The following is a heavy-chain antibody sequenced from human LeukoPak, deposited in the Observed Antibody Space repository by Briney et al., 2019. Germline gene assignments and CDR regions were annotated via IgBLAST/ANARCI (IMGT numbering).Heavy chain of an antibody. CDR1: GFTFSTYA. D-gene: IGHD1-7*01. V-gene: IGHV3-64*02. CDR2: ISSNGGST. J-gene: IGHJ4*02. CDR3: ATLAGTIPY. Sequence: PGRSLRLSCAASGFTFSTYAMHWVRQAPEKGLEYVSAISSNGGSTYYADSVKGRFTISRDNSKNTLYLQMDSLRAEDMAVYYCATLAGTIPYWGQGTLVTVSS.